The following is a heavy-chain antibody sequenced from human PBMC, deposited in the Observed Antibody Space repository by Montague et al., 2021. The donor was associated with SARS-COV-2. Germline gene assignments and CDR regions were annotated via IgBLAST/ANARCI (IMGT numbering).Heavy chain of an antibody. CDR3: VREGSGWFFDY. V-gene: IGHV3-48*03. Sequence: SRRLSWSASGFTFSSYEMNWVRQAPGKGLEWLSSISYSGGITNYADSVRGRFTISRDFAKNSLYLQMNSLRAEDTAVYYCVREGSGWFFDYWGQGALVTVSS. D-gene: IGHD2-15*01. CDR2: ISYSGGIT. CDR1: GFTFSSYE. J-gene: IGHJ4*02.